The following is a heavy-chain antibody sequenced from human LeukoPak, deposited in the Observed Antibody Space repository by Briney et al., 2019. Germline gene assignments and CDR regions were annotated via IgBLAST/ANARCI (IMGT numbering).Heavy chain of an antibody. CDR1: GFTFSSYA. D-gene: IGHD2-2*01. J-gene: IGHJ6*02. Sequence: PGGSLRLSCAASGFTFSSYAMSWVRQAPGKGLEWVSAISGSGGSTYYADSVKGRFTISRDNSKDTLYLQMNSLRAEDTALYYCAKASGYCSCTSCPRGCYYYGMDVWGQGTTVTVSS. CDR2: ISGSGGST. V-gene: IGHV3-23*01. CDR3: AKASGYCSCTSCPRGCYYYGMDV.